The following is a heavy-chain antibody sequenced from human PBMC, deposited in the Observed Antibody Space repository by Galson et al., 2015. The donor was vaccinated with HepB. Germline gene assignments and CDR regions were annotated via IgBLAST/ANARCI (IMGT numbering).Heavy chain of an antibody. CDR1: GFTFSSYA. Sequence: ASGFTFSSYAMHWVRQAPGKGLEWVAVISYDGSNKYYADSVKGRFTISRDNSKNTLYLQMNSLRAEDTAVYYCARRSSGNSFDYWGRGTLVTVSS. CDR2: ISYDGSNK. V-gene: IGHV3-30-3*01. J-gene: IGHJ4*02. CDR3: ARRSSGNSFDY. D-gene: IGHD1-26*01.